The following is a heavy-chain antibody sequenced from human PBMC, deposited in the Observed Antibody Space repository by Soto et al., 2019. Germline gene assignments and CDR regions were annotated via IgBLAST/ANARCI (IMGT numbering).Heavy chain of an antibody. V-gene: IGHV1-3*01. CDR2: INAGNGNT. J-gene: IGHJ4*02. D-gene: IGHD4-17*01. CDR3: ARDPDYGDYGTSPADDY. CDR1: GYTFTSYA. Sequence: ASVKVSCKASGYTFTSYAMHWVRQAPGQRLEWMGWINAGNGNTKYSQKFQGRVTITRDTSASTAYMELSSPRSEDTAVYYCARDPDYGDYGTSPADDYWGQGTLVTVSS.